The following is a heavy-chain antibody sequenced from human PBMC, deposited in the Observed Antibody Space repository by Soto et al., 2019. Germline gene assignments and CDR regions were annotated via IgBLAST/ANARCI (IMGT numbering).Heavy chain of an antibody. CDR3: ERDSTRYYYDSNEDF. CDR1: GFTFSNYW. CDR2: IKHDGSEK. J-gene: IGHJ4*02. D-gene: IGHD3-22*01. Sequence: GGSLRLSCAASGFTFSNYWMTWVRQAPGKGLEWVANIKHDGSEKYYVDSVKGRFTISRDNAKNSLHLQMNSLRAEDTAVYYCERDSTRYYYDSNEDFWGQGTLVTVSS. V-gene: IGHV3-7*01.